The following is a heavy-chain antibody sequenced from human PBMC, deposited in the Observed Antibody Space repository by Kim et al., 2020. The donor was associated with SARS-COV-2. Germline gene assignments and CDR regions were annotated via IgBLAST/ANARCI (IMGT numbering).Heavy chain of an antibody. D-gene: IGHD6-19*01. V-gene: IGHV1-3*01. CDR3: ARGSGWAFDY. CDR2: T. J-gene: IGHJ4*02. Sequence: TEESQKFRGGVTITRDTTASTAYMELSSLRSEDTAVYYCARGSGWAFDYWGQGTLVTVAS.